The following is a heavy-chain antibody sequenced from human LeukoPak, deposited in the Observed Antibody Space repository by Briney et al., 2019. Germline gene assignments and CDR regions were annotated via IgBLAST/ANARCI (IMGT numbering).Heavy chain of an antibody. V-gene: IGHV3-7*01. CDR1: GFTFSSYW. J-gene: IGHJ4*02. Sequence: GGSLRLSCAASGFTFSSYWMSWVRQAPGKGLEWVANIKQGGSEKYYVDSVKGRFTISRDNAKNSLYLQINSLSGQDSAVYYCARADYDYVWGSYRQYYFDYWGQGTLVTVSS. CDR2: IKQGGSEK. CDR3: ARADYDYVWGSYRQYYFDY. D-gene: IGHD3-16*02.